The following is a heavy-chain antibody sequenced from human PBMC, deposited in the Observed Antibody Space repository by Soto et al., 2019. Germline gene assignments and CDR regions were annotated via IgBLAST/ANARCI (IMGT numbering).Heavy chain of an antibody. CDR2: IYWDDDK. D-gene: IGHD6-19*01. CDR1: GFSLSSTRMA. Sequence: QITLKESGPTLVKPTQTLTLTCTFSGFSLSSTRMAVGWIRQPPGKALEWLALIYWDDDKRYSPFLKSRLTITKETSKNLVVLTTSTMDPVETARYYCAHIVVAGLGYYFDYWGQGTLVTVSS. CDR3: AHIVVAGLGYYFDY. J-gene: IGHJ4*02. V-gene: IGHV2-5*02.